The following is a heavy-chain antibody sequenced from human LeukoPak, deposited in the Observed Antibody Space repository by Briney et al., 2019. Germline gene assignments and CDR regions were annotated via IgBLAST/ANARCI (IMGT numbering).Heavy chain of an antibody. D-gene: IGHD3-9*01. V-gene: IGHV4-59*01. Sequence: SETLSLTCTVSGGSISSYYWSWIRQPPGKGLEWIGYIYYSGSTNYNPSLKSRVTISVDTSKNQFSLKLSSVTAADTAVYYCARGPPADPSYYDILTGYSRPRPYYFDYWGQGTLVTVSS. CDR1: GGSISSYY. J-gene: IGHJ4*02. CDR2: IYYSGST. CDR3: ARGPPADPSYYDILTGYSRPRPYYFDY.